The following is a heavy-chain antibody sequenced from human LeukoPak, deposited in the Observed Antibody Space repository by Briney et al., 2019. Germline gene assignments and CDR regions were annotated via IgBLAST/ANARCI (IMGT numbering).Heavy chain of an antibody. CDR3: ARARGYSYGVRGRGAFDI. D-gene: IGHD5-18*01. CDR2: INHSGST. CDR1: GGSFSGYY. Sequence: SETLSLTCAVYGGSFSGYYWSWIRQPPGKGLEWIGEINHSGSTNYNPSLKSRVTISVDTSKNQFPLKLSSVTAADTAVYYCARARGYSYGVRGRGAFDIWGQGTMVTVSS. V-gene: IGHV4-34*01. J-gene: IGHJ3*02.